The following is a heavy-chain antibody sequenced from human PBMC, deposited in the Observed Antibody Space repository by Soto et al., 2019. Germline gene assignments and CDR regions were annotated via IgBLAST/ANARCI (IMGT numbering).Heavy chain of an antibody. D-gene: IGHD3-10*01. CDR3: AREYYSSGTH. CDR2: ISENGGIT. J-gene: IGHJ1*01. V-gene: IGHV3-74*01. Sequence: EVQLVESGGGLVQPGGSLRLSCAASGFTFSTYWMQWVRQVPGEGLVWVSSISENGGITTYADSVKGRFTISRDNAKNTLYLQMNGLRVEDTAIYYCAREYYSSGTHWGQGTLVTLST. CDR1: GFTFSTYW.